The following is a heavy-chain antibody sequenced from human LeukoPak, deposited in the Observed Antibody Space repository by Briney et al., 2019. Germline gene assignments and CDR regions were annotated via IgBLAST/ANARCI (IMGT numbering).Heavy chain of an antibody. Sequence: PGGSLRLSCAASGFTFSSYGMHWVRQAPGKGLEWVAVISYDGSNKYYADSVKGRFTISRDNSKNTLYLQMNSLRAEDTAVYYCAKDTAYHSGSYYFDYWGQGTLVTVSS. V-gene: IGHV3-30*18. CDR3: AKDTAYHSGSYYFDY. D-gene: IGHD1-26*01. J-gene: IGHJ4*02. CDR1: GFTFSSYG. CDR2: ISYDGSNK.